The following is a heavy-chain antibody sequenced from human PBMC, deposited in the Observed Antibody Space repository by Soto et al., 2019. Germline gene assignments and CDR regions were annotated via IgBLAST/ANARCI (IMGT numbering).Heavy chain of an antibody. J-gene: IGHJ4*02. Sequence: EVQLWESGGGLVQPGGSLRLSCAASGFTFNTFAMGWVRQDPAKGLEWVSLISGDSRKTYYADSVKGRFTISRDNSKNPLSLQMNSLRAEDTAVYYCATQDFRGTTGTTWGQGTLVTVSS. D-gene: IGHD1-1*01. V-gene: IGHV3-23*01. CDR2: ISGDSRKT. CDR3: ATQDFRGTTGTT. CDR1: GFTFNTFA.